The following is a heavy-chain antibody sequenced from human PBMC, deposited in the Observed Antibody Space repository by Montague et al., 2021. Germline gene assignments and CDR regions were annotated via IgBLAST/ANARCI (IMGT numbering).Heavy chain of an antibody. Sequence: SETLSLTCTVSGASINSSPYYWGWIRQPPGKGLEWIGSIYYSANTYYNPSLKSRLSIPVDTTKSQFSLRLKSVTAADTAVYHCARVDCDGDCYTFDPWGQGTLVTVSS. D-gene: IGHD2-21*02. CDR1: GASINSSPYY. CDR3: ARVDCDGDCYTFDP. V-gene: IGHV4-39*01. CDR2: IYYSANT. J-gene: IGHJ5*02.